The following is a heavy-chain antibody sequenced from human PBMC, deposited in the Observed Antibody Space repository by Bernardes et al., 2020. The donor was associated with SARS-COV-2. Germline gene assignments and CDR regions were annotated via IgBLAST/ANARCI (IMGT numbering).Heavy chain of an antibody. Sequence: SETLTLTCTVSGGSIRSSSYYWGWIRQPPGKGLEWIGSIYYSGSTYYNPSLKSRVTISVDTSKNQFSLKLSSVTAADTAVYYCARLYDSRYYYYGMDVWGQGTTVTVS. V-gene: IGHV4-39*01. J-gene: IGHJ6*02. CDR3: ARLYDSRYYYYGMDV. D-gene: IGHD2-2*02. CDR1: GGSIRSSSYY. CDR2: IYYSGST.